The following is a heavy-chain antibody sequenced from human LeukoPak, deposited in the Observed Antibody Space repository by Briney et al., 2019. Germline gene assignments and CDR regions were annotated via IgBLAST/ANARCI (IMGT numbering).Heavy chain of an antibody. CDR1: GFTVSGNY. D-gene: IGHD3-10*01. J-gene: IGHJ4*02. Sequence: PGGSLRLSCVASGFTVSGNYMSWVRQAPGKGLEWLSVIHRGGNTYYADSVKGRFTISRDSSRNTVFLQMDSLRAEDTAVYYCARDPRYGLGVDYGDYWGQGTLVTVSS. CDR2: IHRGGNT. CDR3: ARDPRYGLGVDYGDY. V-gene: IGHV3-66*01.